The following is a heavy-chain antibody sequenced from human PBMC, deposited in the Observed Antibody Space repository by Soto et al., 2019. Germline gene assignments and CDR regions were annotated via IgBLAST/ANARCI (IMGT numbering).Heavy chain of an antibody. J-gene: IGHJ6*02. CDR3: AKDLCSSSSCYYNYGMDV. CDR2: ISYDGSNK. CDR1: GFTFRNYA. D-gene: IGHD2-2*01. V-gene: IGHV3-30*18. Sequence: PGGSLRISCAACGFTFRNYAVHWVRQAPGKGLEWVAVISYDGSNKYYADSVKGRFTISRDNSKNTLYLQMNSLRAEDTAVYYGAKDLCSSSSCYYNYGMDVWGQGTTVTVSS.